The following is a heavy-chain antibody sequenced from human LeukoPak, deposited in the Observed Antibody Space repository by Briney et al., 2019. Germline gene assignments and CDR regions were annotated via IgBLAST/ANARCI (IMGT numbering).Heavy chain of an antibody. CDR1: GFTISDYD. D-gene: IGHD6-19*01. Sequence: GGSLRLSCAASGFTISDYDMHWVRQATGKSLEWVSVIGIADDTYYVGSVKDRFTISRDDAKNSLYLQMNSLRAGDTAVYYCARAVAGTFFDYWGRGTLVTVSS. J-gene: IGHJ4*02. CDR2: IGIADDT. CDR3: ARAVAGTFFDY. V-gene: IGHV3-13*01.